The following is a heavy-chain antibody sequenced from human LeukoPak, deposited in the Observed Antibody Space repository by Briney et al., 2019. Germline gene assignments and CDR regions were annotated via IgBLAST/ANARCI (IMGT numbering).Heavy chain of an antibody. CDR2: ISDSGDST. Sequence: GGSLRLSCAASGFTFSSYGMTWVRQAPGRGLEWGSGISDSGDSTYYADSVKGRFTISRDSSKNTVYLQMNSLRAEDTAVYYCAKDGIAVAGTSAWYWGQGTQVTVSS. CDR3: AKDGIAVAGTSAWY. V-gene: IGHV3-23*01. J-gene: IGHJ4*02. CDR1: GFTFSSYG. D-gene: IGHD6-19*01.